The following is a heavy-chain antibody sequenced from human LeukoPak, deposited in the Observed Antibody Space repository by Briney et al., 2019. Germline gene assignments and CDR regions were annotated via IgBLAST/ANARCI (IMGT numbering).Heavy chain of an antibody. J-gene: IGHJ3*02. CDR2: INPGDSDT. V-gene: IGHV5-51*01. CDR3: ARPRSGSWYTAYDI. D-gene: IGHD6-13*01. Sequence: GESLKISCQGSGYSFTSYWIAWVRQMPGKGLEWMGIINPGDSDTRYSPSFQGQVTISADKSISTAYLQWSSLKVSDTAMYYCARPRSGSWYTAYDIWGQGTMVTVS. CDR1: GYSFTSYW.